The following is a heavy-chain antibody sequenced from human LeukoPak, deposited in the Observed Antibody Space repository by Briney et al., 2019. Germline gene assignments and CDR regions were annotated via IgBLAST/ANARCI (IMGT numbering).Heavy chain of an antibody. Sequence: GGSLRLSCAASGFPFSEFGMHWVRQLTGKGLEWVSGIGTAGDTYYAGSVKGRFTISRDNAENSLYLQMNSLRGGDTAVYYCARAGIKTGVGRGIFDIWGLGIMVTVSS. J-gene: IGHJ3*02. CDR3: ARAGIKTGVGRGIFDI. CDR2: IGTAGDT. CDR1: GFPFSEFG. V-gene: IGHV3-13*04. D-gene: IGHD2-8*02.